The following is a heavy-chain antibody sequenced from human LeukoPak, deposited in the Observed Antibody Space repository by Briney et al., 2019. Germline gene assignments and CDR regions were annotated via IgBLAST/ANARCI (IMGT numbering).Heavy chain of an antibody. Sequence: SAKVSCKASGGTFSSYAISWVRQAPGQGLELMGRIIPILGIANYAQKFQGRVTITADKSTSTAYMELSSLRSEDTAVYYCARVQEPYSSSAVWGQGTTVTVSS. CDR1: GGTFSSYA. J-gene: IGHJ6*02. CDR2: IIPILGIA. V-gene: IGHV1-69*04. CDR3: ARVQEPYSSSAV. D-gene: IGHD6-13*01.